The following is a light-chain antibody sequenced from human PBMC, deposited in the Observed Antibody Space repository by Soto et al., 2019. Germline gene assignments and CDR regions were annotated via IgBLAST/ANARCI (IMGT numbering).Light chain of an antibody. Sequence: EIVMTQSPATLSVSPGERATLSCRASHSVSSSLAWYQQRPGQAPRLLIYGASTRANGIPARFSGSGSGTEFTLTISSLQSEDFAVYYCQQYDSWPPLTFGGGTKVEIK. CDR1: HSVSSS. V-gene: IGKV3-15*01. CDR3: QQYDSWPPLT. CDR2: GAS. J-gene: IGKJ4*01.